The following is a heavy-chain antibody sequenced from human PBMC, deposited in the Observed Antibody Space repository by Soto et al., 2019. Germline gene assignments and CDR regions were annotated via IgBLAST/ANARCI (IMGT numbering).Heavy chain of an antibody. CDR3: ARDSYCSGGSCGREYFDY. D-gene: IGHD2-15*01. CDR2: IIPIFGTA. V-gene: IGHV1-69*13. J-gene: IGHJ4*02. CDR1: GGTFSSYA. Sequence: SLKVSCKASGGTFSSYAISWVRQAPGQGLEWMGGIIPIFGTANYAQKFQGRVTITADESTSTAYMELSSLRSEDTAVYYCARDSYCSGGSCGREYFDYWGQGTLVTVSS.